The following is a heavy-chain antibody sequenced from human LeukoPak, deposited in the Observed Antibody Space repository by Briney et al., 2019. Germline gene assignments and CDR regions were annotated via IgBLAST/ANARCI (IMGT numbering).Heavy chain of an antibody. J-gene: IGHJ3*01. D-gene: IGHD5-24*01. V-gene: IGHV3-53*01. Sequence: AGGSLRLSCAASGFTVSSNYMGWVRQAPGKGLECVSVIYSGDSTNYADSVKGRFTISRDNSKNTLYLQMNSLRAEDTAVYYCARRGDGGRAFDVWGQGTMVTVSS. CDR3: ARRGDGGRAFDV. CDR1: GFTVSSNY. CDR2: IYSGDST.